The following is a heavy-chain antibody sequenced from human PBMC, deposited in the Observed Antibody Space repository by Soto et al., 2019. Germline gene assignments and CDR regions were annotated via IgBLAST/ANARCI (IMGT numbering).Heavy chain of an antibody. J-gene: IGHJ4*02. V-gene: IGHV3-49*04. CDR1: GFTFSGFT. Sequence: GGSLRLSCKVSGFTFSGFTMSWVRQAPGKGLEWVGLVRSKTYYGTTEYAASVRGRFTISRDDSRGIAYLELNSLKTEDTAVYYCARDLSGNTTPYFDLWGQGTLVTVSS. CDR2: VRSKTYYGTT. CDR3: ARDLSGNTTPYFDL. D-gene: IGHD1-7*01.